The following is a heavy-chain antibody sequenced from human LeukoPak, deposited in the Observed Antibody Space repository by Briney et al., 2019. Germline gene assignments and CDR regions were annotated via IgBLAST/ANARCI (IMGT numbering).Heavy chain of an antibody. V-gene: IGHV5-51*01. Sequence: KPGESLKLSCKGSGYSFATYWIGWVRQMPGKGREWMGLIYPGDSDTRYSPSFQGQITISAETSISTAYLQWSSLKASDTAMYYCARQRNSYDYMDVWGKGTTVTVSS. J-gene: IGHJ6*03. CDR3: ARQRNSYDYMDV. CDR2: IYPGDSDT. CDR1: GYSFATYW.